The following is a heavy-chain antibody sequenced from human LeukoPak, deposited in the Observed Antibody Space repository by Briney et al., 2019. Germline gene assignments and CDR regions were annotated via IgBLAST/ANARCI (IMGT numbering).Heavy chain of an antibody. CDR3: AKEALVGSSSDS. CDR2: VSGSGGST. Sequence: GGSLRLSCAGSGYTFSRYAMSGVRQAPGKGLEWVSTVSGSGGSTYYADSVKGRFTISKDNSKNTLYLQMNRLRVDDTAVYYCAKEALVGSSSDSWGQGTLVTVSS. V-gene: IGHV3-23*01. J-gene: IGHJ5*02. CDR1: GYTFSRYA. D-gene: IGHD2-8*02.